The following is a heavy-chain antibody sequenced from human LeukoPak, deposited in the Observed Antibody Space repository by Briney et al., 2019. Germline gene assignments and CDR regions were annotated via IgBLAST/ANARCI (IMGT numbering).Heavy chain of an antibody. Sequence: GRSLRLSCAASGFTFHDYAMHWVRQAPGKGLEWVSGISWNSGIIGYADSVKGRFTISRDNAKNSLYLQMNSLRAEDMALYYCAKSGCSSTFCSRGQFDYWGQGTRVTVSS. CDR2: ISWNSGII. CDR1: GFTFHDYA. V-gene: IGHV3-9*03. J-gene: IGHJ4*02. CDR3: AKSGCSSTFCSRGQFDY. D-gene: IGHD2-2*01.